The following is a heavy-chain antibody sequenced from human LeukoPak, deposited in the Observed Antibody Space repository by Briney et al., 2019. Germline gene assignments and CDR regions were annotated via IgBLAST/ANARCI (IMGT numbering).Heavy chain of an antibody. CDR2: IPYDGSNK. D-gene: IGHD2-21*02. Sequence: GGSLRLSCAASGFTFSSYAMHWVRQAPGKGLEWVAVIPYDGSNKYYADSVKGRFTISRDNSKNTLYLQMNSLRAEDTAVYYCARDPYCGGDCYFFDYWGQGTLVTVSS. J-gene: IGHJ4*02. CDR3: ARDPYCGGDCYFFDY. V-gene: IGHV3-30*04. CDR1: GFTFSSYA.